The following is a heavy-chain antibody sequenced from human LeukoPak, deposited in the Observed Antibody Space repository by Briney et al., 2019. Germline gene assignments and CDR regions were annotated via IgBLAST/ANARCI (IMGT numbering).Heavy chain of an antibody. D-gene: IGHD6-13*01. CDR2: INPNSGGT. CDR1: GYTFTGYY. Sequence: ASVKVSCKASGYTFTGYYMHWVRQAPGQGLEWVGWINPNSGGTNYAQKFQGRVTMTRDTSISTAYMELSSLRSEDTAVYYCARAQGPISSSYGYWGQGTLVTVSS. CDR3: ARAQGPISSSYGY. V-gene: IGHV1-2*02. J-gene: IGHJ4*02.